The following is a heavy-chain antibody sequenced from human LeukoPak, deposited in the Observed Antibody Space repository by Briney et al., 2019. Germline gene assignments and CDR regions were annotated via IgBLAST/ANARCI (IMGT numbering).Heavy chain of an antibody. CDR3: ASRPFETTVVPWDFY. CDR1: GYNFNTYW. D-gene: IGHD4-17*01. J-gene: IGHJ4*02. Sequence: GESLKISCKGSGYNFNTYWVAWVRQLPGKGLEWMGIIRPMNSDVRYSLSFQGQVAISAGRSINTAYLQWSSLTASDTAMYYCASRPFETTVVPWDFYWGQGTQVTVSS. CDR2: IRPMNSDV. V-gene: IGHV5-51*01.